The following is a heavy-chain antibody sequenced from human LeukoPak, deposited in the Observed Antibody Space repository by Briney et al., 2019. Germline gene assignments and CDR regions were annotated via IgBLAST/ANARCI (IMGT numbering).Heavy chain of an antibody. CDR2: ISSSSSTI. J-gene: IGHJ4*02. D-gene: IGHD3-9*01. CDR3: ARWVYDILTGYQYYFDY. Sequence: GGSLRLSCAASGFTFSSYSMNWVRQAPGKGLEWVSYISSSSSTIYYADSVKGRFTISRDNAKNSLYLQMNSLRAEGTAVYYCARWVYDILTGYQYYFDYWGQGTLVTVSS. CDR1: GFTFSSYS. V-gene: IGHV3-48*04.